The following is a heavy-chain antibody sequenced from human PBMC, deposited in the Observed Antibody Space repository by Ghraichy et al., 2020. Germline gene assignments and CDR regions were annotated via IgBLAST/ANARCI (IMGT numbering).Heavy chain of an antibody. CDR1: GFTFSNAW. D-gene: IGHD3-22*01. J-gene: IGHJ3*02. Sequence: GGSLRLSCAASGFTFSNAWMSWVRQAPGKGLEWVGRIKSKTDGGTTDYAAPVKGRFTISRDDSKNTLYLQMNSLKTEDTAVYYCMGTSGYYSNDAFDIWGQGTMVTVSS. CDR3: MGTSGYYSNDAFDI. V-gene: IGHV3-15*01. CDR2: IKSKTDGGTT.